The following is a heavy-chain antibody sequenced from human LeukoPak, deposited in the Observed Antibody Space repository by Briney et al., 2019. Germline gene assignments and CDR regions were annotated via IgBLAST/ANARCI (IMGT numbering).Heavy chain of an antibody. CDR3: ARVGILWFGELSCWFDP. J-gene: IGHJ5*02. Sequence: SETLSLNCTVSGGSISSYYWSWIRQPPGKGLEWIGYIYYSGSTNYNPSLKSRVTISVDTSKNQFSLKLSPVTAADTAVYYCARVGILWFGELSCWFDPWGQGTLVTVSS. CDR1: GGSISSYY. D-gene: IGHD3-10*01. CDR2: IYYSGST. V-gene: IGHV4-59*01.